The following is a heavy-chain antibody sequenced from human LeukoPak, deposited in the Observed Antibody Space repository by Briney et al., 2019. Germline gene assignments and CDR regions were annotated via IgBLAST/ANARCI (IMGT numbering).Heavy chain of an antibody. CDR3: ARGYYDYVWGSYRPPPDY. CDR2: INHSGST. V-gene: IGHV4-34*01. D-gene: IGHD3-16*02. J-gene: IGHJ4*02. Sequence: SGTLSLTCAVYGGSFSGYYWSWIRQPPGKGLEWIGEINHSGSTNYNPSLKSRVTISVDTSKNQFSLKLSSVTAADTAVYYCARGYYDYVWGSYRPPPDYWGQGTLVTVSS. CDR1: GGSFSGYY.